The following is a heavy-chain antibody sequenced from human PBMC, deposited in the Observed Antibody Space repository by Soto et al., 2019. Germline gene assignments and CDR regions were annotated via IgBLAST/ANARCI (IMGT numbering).Heavy chain of an antibody. CDR1: GGSISSGGYS. Sequence: QLQLQESGSGLVKPSQTLSLTCAVSGGSISSGGYSWSWIRQPPGKGLEWIGYLYHSGSPYYNPSLTSRVTISVDRPNNQFSLKLSAVTAADTAVYYCARESGGNDGRGFRVAYCGQGSLVIVSA. CDR3: ARESGGNDGRGFRVAY. CDR2: LYHSGSP. V-gene: IGHV4-30-2*01. J-gene: IGHJ4*02. D-gene: IGHD2-15*01.